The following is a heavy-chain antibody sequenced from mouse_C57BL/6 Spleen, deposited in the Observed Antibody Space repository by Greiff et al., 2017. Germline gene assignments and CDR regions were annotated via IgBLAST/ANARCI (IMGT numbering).Heavy chain of an antibody. J-gene: IGHJ2*01. Sequence: VQLQQSGPGLVQPSPSLSITCTVSGFSLTSYGVHWVRQSPGKGLEWLGVIWSGGSTDYNAAFISRLSISKDNSKSQVFFKMNSLQADDTAIYYCARRSGSSGFDYWGQGTTLTVSS. CDR2: IWSGGST. V-gene: IGHV2-2*01. D-gene: IGHD1-1*01. CDR3: ARRSGSSGFDY. CDR1: GFSLTSYG.